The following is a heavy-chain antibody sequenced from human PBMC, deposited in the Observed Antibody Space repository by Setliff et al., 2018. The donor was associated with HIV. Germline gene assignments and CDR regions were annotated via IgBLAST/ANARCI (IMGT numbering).Heavy chain of an antibody. CDR1: GGSIRSSDW. CDR2: IDHGGGT. D-gene: IGHD3-10*01. Sequence: SETLSLTCAVFGGSIRSSDWWTWVRQPPGKGLEWIGEIDHGGGTTYNPSLQSRVTISVDKSKNQFSLKLTSVTAADTAVYYCARVKTTYFGSGSYNDYWGQGTLVTVSS. J-gene: IGHJ4*02. V-gene: IGHV4-4*02. CDR3: ARVKTTYFGSGSYNDY.